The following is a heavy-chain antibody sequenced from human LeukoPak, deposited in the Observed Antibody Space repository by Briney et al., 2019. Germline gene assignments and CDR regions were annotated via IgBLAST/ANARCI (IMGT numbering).Heavy chain of an antibody. D-gene: IGHD1-26*01. V-gene: IGHV3-30*02. CDR2: IRYDGSNE. CDR3: AKGSGWEASYFYYYMDV. J-gene: IGHJ6*03. Sequence: GGSLRLSCAASGFTFSSYGMHWVRQAPGKGLEWVSFIRYDGSNEYYADSVRGRFTISRDNSKNTLYLQMNSLRAEDTAVYFCAKGSGWEASYFYYYMDVWGKGTTVTISS. CDR1: GFTFSSYG.